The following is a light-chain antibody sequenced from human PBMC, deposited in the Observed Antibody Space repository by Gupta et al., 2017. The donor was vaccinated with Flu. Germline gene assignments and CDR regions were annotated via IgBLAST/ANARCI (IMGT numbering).Light chain of an antibody. CDR1: NIGSKS. J-gene: IGLJ2*01. CDR2: DDS. V-gene: IGLV3-21*03. CDR3: QVGDSSSTV. Sequence: SYVLTQPPSVSLAPGKTGRITCGGNNIGSKSVHWYQRKPGQAPVLVVYDDSDRPAGIPERFAGSNAGNTATLTIGRVEAGDDAYYYCQVGDSSSTVFGGGTKLTVL.